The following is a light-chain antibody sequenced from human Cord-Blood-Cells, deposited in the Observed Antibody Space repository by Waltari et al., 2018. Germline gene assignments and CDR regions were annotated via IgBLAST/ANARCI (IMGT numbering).Light chain of an antibody. Sequence: DLQMPQSPSSLSASVGDRVTITYQASQDISNYLNWYQQKPGKAPKLLIYDASNLETGVPSRFSGSGSGTDFTFTISSLQPEDIATYYCQQYDNRPYTFGQGTKLEIK. V-gene: IGKV1-33*01. CDR2: DAS. CDR1: QDISNY. J-gene: IGKJ2*01. CDR3: QQYDNRPYT.